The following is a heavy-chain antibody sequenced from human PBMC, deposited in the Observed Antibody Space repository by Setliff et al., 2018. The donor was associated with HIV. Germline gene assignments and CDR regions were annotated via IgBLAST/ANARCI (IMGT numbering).Heavy chain of an antibody. CDR1: GFAFDNYC. CDR3: AKPLTQCGVSPYHCAVDV. V-gene: IGHV3-23*01. Sequence: GGSLRLSCAASGFAFDNYCMTWVRQAPGKGLEWVSAIGGSTGSTYYADSVKGRFTISTDNSKNTLYLQMNSLRAEDTAVYYCAKPLTQCGVSPYHCAVDVWGQGTTVTVSS. CDR2: IGGSTGST. D-gene: IGHD6-13*01. J-gene: IGHJ6*02.